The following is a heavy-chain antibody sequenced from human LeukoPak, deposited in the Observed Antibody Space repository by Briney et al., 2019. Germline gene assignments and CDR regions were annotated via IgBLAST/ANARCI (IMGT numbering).Heavy chain of an antibody. CDR2: ITRDGSST. V-gene: IGHV3-74*01. CDR3: ARDPGYESWSPFWGGMDV. CDR1: GFTFSSSW. Sequence: GGSLRLSCAASGFTFSSSWMHWVRQAPGKGLVWVSRITRDGSSTTYADSVRGRFTTSRDNAKNTLYLQMDSLRDDDTAVYYCARDPGYESWSPFWGGMDVWGNGTTVIVSS. D-gene: IGHD3-16*01. J-gene: IGHJ6*04.